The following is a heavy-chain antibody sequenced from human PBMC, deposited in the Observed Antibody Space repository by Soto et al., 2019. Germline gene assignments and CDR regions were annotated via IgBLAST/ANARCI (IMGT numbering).Heavy chain of an antibody. CDR1: GGSISSGGYY. Sequence: SETLSLTCTVSGGSISSGGYYWSWIRQHPGKGLEWIGYIYYSGSTYYNPSLKSRVTISVDTSKNQFSLKLSSVTAADTAVYYCARDAGGSNNWFDPWGQGXLVTVYS. CDR2: IYYSGST. V-gene: IGHV4-31*03. J-gene: IGHJ5*02. CDR3: ARDAGGSNNWFDP. D-gene: IGHD3-16*01.